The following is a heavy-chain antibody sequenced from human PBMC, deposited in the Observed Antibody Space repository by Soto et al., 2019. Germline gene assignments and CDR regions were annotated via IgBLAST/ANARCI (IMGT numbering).Heavy chain of an antibody. J-gene: IGHJ6*02. CDR3: ERDSYPQFNNDILTGYSGSYDYGMDV. CDR2: ISISSSYI. D-gene: IGHD3-9*01. CDR1: GFTFSSYS. Sequence: GGSLRLSCASSGFTFSSYSMNWVRHAPGKGLEWVSSISISSSYIYYADSVKGRFTISRDNAKNSLYLQMNSLRAEDTAVYYCERDSYPQFNNDILTGYSGSYDYGMDVSGQGTTVTVSS. V-gene: IGHV3-21*01.